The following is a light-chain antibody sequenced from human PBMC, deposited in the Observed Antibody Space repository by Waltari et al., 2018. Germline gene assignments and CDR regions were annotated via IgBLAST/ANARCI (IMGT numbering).Light chain of an antibody. CDR3: QQYVSLPAT. Sequence: EIVLTQSPGTLSLSPGDRAILSCRARQSVSKYLAWYQQKPGQAPRLLIYGASSRATGIPDRFSGSGSGTDFSLTISRREPEDFAVYYCQQYVSLPATFGQGTKVEIE. V-gene: IGKV3-20*01. CDR2: GAS. CDR1: QSVSKY. J-gene: IGKJ1*01.